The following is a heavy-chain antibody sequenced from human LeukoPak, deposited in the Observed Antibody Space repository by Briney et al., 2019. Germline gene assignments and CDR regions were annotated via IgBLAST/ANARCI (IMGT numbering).Heavy chain of an antibody. J-gene: IGHJ4*02. Sequence: GESLKISCKGSGYSFTSYWIGWVRQMPGKGLEWMGIIYPGDSDTRYSPSFQGQVTISADKSISTAYLQWSSPKASDTAMYYCAMAQGCSSTSCYAADYWGQGTLVTVSS. CDR3: AMAQGCSSTSCYAADY. CDR1: GYSFTSYW. D-gene: IGHD2-2*01. CDR2: IYPGDSDT. V-gene: IGHV5-51*01.